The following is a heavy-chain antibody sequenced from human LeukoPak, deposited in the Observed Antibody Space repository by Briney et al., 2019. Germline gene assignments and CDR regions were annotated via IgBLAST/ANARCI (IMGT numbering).Heavy chain of an antibody. J-gene: IGHJ5*02. CDR1: RGSISSSSYT. Sequence: SETLSLTSTVSRGSISSSSYTWGWIRQPPGKGLEWIGSIYYSGRTYYNPSLKSRVTISVDTSKNQFSLKLNSVTGADTAVYYCAGGYCSTTTCYVDNWFDPWGQGALVTVSS. D-gene: IGHD2-2*01. V-gene: IGHV4-39*01. CDR3: AGGYCSTTTCYVDNWFDP. CDR2: IYYSGRT.